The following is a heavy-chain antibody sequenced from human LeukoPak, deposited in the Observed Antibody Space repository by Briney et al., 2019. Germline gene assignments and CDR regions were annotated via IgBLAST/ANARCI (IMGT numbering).Heavy chain of an antibody. CDR3: AKDSGAGFDY. V-gene: IGHV3-23*01. CDR2: IGASGSST. D-gene: IGHD1-26*01. CDR1: KFIFSEYA. J-gene: IGHJ4*02. Sequence: GGSLRLSCAASKFIFSEYAMDWVRQAPGKGLEWVAAIGASGSSTYYADSVKGRFTISRDNSKNTLYLQMNSLRAEDTAVYYCAKDSGAGFDYWGQGTLVTVSS.